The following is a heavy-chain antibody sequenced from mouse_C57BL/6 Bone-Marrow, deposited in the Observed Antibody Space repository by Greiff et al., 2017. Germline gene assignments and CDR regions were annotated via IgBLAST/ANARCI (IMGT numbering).Heavy chain of an antibody. CDR2: IRSKSNNYAT. CDR3: VKEGDWFAY. CDR1: GFSFNTYA. V-gene: IGHV10-1*01. J-gene: IGHJ3*01. Sequence: EVQVVESGGGLVQPKGSLKLSCAASGFSFNTYAMNWVRQAPGKGLEWVARIRSKSNNYATYYADSVKDRFTISRDDSESMLYLQMNNVKTEDTAMYYCVKEGDWFAYWGQGTLVTVSA.